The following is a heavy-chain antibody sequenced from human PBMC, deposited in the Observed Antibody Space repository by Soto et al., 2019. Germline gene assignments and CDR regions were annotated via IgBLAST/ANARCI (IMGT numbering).Heavy chain of an antibody. J-gene: IGHJ4*02. CDR1: GFTFSSYG. V-gene: IGHV3-30*03. CDR2: ISYDGSNK. Sequence: QVQLVESGGGVVQPGRSLRLSCAASGFTFSSYGMHWVRQAPGKGLEWVAVISYDGSNKYYADSVKGRFTISRDNSKNTLYLQMNSLRAEDTAVYYCAIGRSGSYPTLPGYFDYWGQGTLVTVSS. CDR3: AIGRSGSYPTLPGYFDY. D-gene: IGHD3-10*01.